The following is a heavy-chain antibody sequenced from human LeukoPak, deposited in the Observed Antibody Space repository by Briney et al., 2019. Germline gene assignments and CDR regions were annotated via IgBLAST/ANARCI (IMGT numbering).Heavy chain of an antibody. J-gene: IGHJ6*03. CDR3: ARDLYYYDSSGDYYYYYMDV. Sequence: PSETLSLTCTVSGGSISSYYWSWIRQPAGKGLEWIGHIYTSGSTNYNPSLKSRVTMSVDTSKNQFSLKLSSVTAADTAVYYCARDLYYYDSSGDYYYYYMDVWGKGTTVTVSS. V-gene: IGHV4-4*07. D-gene: IGHD3-22*01. CDR1: GGSISSYY. CDR2: IYTSGST.